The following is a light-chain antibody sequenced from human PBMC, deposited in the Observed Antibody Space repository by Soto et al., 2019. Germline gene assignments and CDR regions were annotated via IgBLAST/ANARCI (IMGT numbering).Light chain of an antibody. CDR3: CSYSGGSTLYV. Sequence: QSVLTQPASVSESPGQSITISCTGTSSDVGAYSYVSWYQQHPGKAPKLVIFAVTNRPSGVSNRFSGSKSGNTASLTISGLQTDDEADYYCCSYSGGSTLYVFGTGTKLTVL. J-gene: IGLJ1*01. CDR2: AVT. CDR1: SSDVGAYSY. V-gene: IGLV2-14*03.